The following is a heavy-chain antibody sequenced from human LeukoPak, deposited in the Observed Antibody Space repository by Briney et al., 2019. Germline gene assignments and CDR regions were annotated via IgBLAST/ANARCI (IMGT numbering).Heavy chain of an antibody. J-gene: IGHJ6*03. D-gene: IGHD3-3*01. CDR1: GGSISSGGYY. CDR3: ARDALRFLDYYYYMDV. CDR2: IYHSGST. Sequence: SQTLSLTCTVSGGSISSGGYYWSWIRQPPGKGLEWIGYIYHSGSTYYNPSLKSRVTISVDRSKNQFSLKLSSVTAADTAVYYCARDALRFLDYYYYMDVWGKGTTVTVSS. V-gene: IGHV4-30-2*01.